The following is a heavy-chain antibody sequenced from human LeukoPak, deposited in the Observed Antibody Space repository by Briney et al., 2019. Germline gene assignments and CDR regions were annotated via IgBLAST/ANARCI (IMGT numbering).Heavy chain of an antibody. D-gene: IGHD3-22*01. CDR2: ISGSGGST. Sequence: GGSLRLSCAASGFTFSNYAMSWVRQAPGKGLEWVSSISGSGGSTYYADSVKGRFTISRDNSKNTLYLQMNSLRVEDTAVYYCAKSSMIVVVISDHWGQGTLVTVSS. V-gene: IGHV3-23*01. J-gene: IGHJ5*02. CDR1: GFTFSNYA. CDR3: AKSSMIVVVISDH.